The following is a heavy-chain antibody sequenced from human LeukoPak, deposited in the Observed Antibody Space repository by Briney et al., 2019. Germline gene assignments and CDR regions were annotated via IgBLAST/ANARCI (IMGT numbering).Heavy chain of an antibody. V-gene: IGHV1-69*06. CDR1: GGTFSNYA. D-gene: IGHD4-17*01. Sequence: SVKVSCKASGGTFSNYAISWVRQAPGQGLEWMGGIIPIFGTANYAQKFRGRVTTADKSTRTAYMELRSLRSDDTAVYYCARVGLRLGEGFDPWGQGTLVTVSS. CDR3: ARVGLRLGEGFDP. CDR2: IIPIFGTA. J-gene: IGHJ5*02.